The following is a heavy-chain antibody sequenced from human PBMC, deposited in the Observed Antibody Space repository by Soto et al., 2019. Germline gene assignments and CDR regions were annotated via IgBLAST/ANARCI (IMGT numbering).Heavy chain of an antibody. CDR3: ARVNLEGSYFYAMDV. CDR1: GYTFTSYY. Sequence: ASVKVSCKASGYTFTSYYMHWVRQAPGQGLEWMGFINPSGSSTSYAQRFQGRVTMTRDTSTSTVYMELSSLRSEDTAVYYCARVNLEGSYFYAMDVWGQGTTVTVSS. V-gene: IGHV1-46*01. J-gene: IGHJ6*02. D-gene: IGHD1-1*01. CDR2: INPSGSST.